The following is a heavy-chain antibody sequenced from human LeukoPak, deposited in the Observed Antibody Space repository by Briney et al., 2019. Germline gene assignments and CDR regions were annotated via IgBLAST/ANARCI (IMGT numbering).Heavy chain of an antibody. CDR3: ARDNPPDY. V-gene: IGHV3-7*03. J-gene: IGHJ4*02. CDR1: GFTFSSSW. CDR2: IKQDGSEK. Sequence: PGGSLRLSCAASGFTFSSSWMSWVRQAPGKGLGWVANIKQDGSEKSYVESVRGRFTISGDNAKNSLYLQLNSLRAEDTALYYCARDNPPDYWGQGTLVTVSS.